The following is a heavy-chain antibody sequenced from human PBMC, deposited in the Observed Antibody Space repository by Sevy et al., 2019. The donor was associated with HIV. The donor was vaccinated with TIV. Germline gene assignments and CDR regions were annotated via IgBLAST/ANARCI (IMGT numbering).Heavy chain of an antibody. CDR2: IKQDGSEK. CDR3: ARDGRTVTTYERGVDYGMDV. D-gene: IGHD4-4*01. V-gene: IGHV3-7*01. J-gene: IGHJ6*02. CDR1: GFTFSSYW. Sequence: GGSLRLSCAASGFTFSSYWMSWVRQAPGKGLEWVANIKQDGSEKYYVDSVKGRFTISRDNAKNSLYLQMNSLRAEDTAVHYCARDGRTVTTYERGVDYGMDVWGQGTTVTVSS.